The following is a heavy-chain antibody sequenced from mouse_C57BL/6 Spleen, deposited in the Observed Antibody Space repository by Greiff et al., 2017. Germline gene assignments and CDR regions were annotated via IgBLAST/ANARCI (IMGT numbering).Heavy chain of an antibody. D-gene: IGHD4-1*01. CDR2: ISSGSSTI. CDR3: AKTLNCDWYFDV. V-gene: IGHV5-17*01. J-gene: IGHJ1*03. CDR1: GFTFSDYG. Sequence: EVQLVESGGGLVKPGGSLTFSCAASGFTFSDYGMHWVRQAPEKGLEWVAYISSGSSTIYYAATVKGRFTISGDNANTTLVHQISRLRSEDTAVDYCAKTLNCDWYFDVWGTGTTVTVSS.